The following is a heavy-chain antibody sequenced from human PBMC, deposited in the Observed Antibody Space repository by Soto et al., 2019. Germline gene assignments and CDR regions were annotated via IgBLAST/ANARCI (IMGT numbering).Heavy chain of an antibody. CDR2: IYYSGST. CDR3: GRSLPHYDCNDYREYFHH. J-gene: IGHJ1*01. CDR1: GGSINGYY. D-gene: IGHD3-22*01. Sequence: QVQLQESGPGLVKPSETLSLTCTVSGGSINGYYWSWIRQLPGKGLEWIGYIYYSGSTSYNPSLTSRVTISLDTSNNQFALKLSSVTAADTAVYYCGRSLPHYDCNDYREYFHHWGQGTLVTVSS. V-gene: IGHV4-59*13.